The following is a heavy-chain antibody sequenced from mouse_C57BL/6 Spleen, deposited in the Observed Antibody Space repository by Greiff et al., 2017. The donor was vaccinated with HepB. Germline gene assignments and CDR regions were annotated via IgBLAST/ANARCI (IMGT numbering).Heavy chain of an antibody. CDR2: SRNKANDYTT. CDR3: ARDDGYFYAMDY. V-gene: IGHV7-1*01. Sequence: EVKLVESGGGLVQSGRSLRLSCATSGFTFSDFYMDWVRQAPGKGLEWIAASRNKANDYTTEYSASVKGRFIVSRDTSPSILYLQMNALRAEDTAIYYCARDDGYFYAMDYWGKGTTVTVSS. J-gene: IGHJ4*01. CDR1: GFTFSDFY. D-gene: IGHD2-3*01.